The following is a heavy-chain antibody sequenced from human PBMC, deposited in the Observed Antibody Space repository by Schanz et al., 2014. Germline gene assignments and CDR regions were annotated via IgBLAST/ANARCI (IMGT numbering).Heavy chain of an antibody. CDR2: INTNTANP. V-gene: IGHV7-4-1*01. CDR1: GYTFAMYD. CDR3: ARGYSGYSNLDY. D-gene: IGHD5-12*01. Sequence: QVQLVQSGSELKKPGASVKVSCKASGYTFAMYDMNWVRQAPGQGLEWMGWINTNTANPTYAQGFTGRFVYPLDASVNTADLEILSPKAEAADVYYCARGYSGYSNLDYWGQGALVTVSS. J-gene: IGHJ4*02.